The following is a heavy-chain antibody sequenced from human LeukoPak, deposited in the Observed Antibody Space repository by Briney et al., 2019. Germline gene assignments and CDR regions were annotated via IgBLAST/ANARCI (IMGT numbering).Heavy chain of an antibody. Sequence: GGSLRLSCAASGFTFSSYGMHWVRQAPGKGLEWVAFIRYDGSNRYYADSVKGRFTISRDNSKNTLYLQMNSLRAEDTAVYYCPRGICGGDCYPSGGYWGQGTLVTVSS. CDR2: IRYDGSNR. CDR1: GFTFSSYG. D-gene: IGHD2-21*02. V-gene: IGHV3-30*02. CDR3: PRGICGGDCYPSGGY. J-gene: IGHJ4*02.